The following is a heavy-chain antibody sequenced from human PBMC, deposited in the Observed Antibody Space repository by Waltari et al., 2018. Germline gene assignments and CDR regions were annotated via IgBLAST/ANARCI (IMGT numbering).Heavy chain of an antibody. CDR3: VRGGSFCSGGTCYGYFDY. CDR1: GGSISTSTHY. CDR2: VSFNGDA. Sequence: QLQLKESGPRLVKSSETLSLTCTISGGSISTSTHYWAWIRQTPGKGPEWIGSVSFNGDAYYTPSLERRVTMAVDRSKNQFSLQLKSVTPEDTAVYFCVRGGSFCSGGTCYGYFDYWGQGLLVTVS. D-gene: IGHD6-25*01. J-gene: IGHJ4*02. V-gene: IGHV4-39*01.